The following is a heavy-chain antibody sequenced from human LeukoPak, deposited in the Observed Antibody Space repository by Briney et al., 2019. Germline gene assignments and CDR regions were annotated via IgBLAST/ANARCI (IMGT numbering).Heavy chain of an antibody. CDR2: ISAYNGNT. CDR1: GYTFTNYG. J-gene: IGHJ4*02. D-gene: IGHD4/OR15-4a*01. Sequence: ASVKVSCKASGYTFTNYGISWARQAPGQGLECMGWISAYNGNTNYAQNLQGRVTMTTDTSTSTAYMELRSLRSDDTAMYYCARAWNGCSDSWGQGTLVTVSS. V-gene: IGHV1-18*01. CDR3: ARAWNGCSDS.